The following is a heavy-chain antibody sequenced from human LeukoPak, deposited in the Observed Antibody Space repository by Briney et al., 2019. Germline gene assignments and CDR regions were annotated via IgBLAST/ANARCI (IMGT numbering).Heavy chain of an antibody. CDR2: IYYSGST. D-gene: IGHD5-24*01. V-gene: IGHV4-59*01. CDR3: ARAGDGYNFGDFDY. Sequence: SETLSLTCAVYGGSFSGYYWSWIRQPPGKGLEWIGYIYYSGSTNYNPSLKSRVTISVDTSKNQFSLKLSSVTAADTAVYYCARAGDGYNFGDFDYWGQGTLVTVSS. CDR1: GGSFSGYY. J-gene: IGHJ4*02.